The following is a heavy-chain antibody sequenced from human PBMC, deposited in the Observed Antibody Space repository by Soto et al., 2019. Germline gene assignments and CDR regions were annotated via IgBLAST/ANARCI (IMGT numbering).Heavy chain of an antibody. V-gene: IGHV3-30*18. CDR1: GFTFSSYG. D-gene: IGHD6-13*01. CDR3: AKADSSSWHDDYGMDV. J-gene: IGHJ6*02. CDR2: ISYDGSNK. Sequence: QVQLVESGGGVVQPGRSLRLSCAASGFTFSSYGMNWVRQAPGKGLEWVAVISYDGSNKYYAYSVKGRFTISRDSSKNMLYLQMNSLRAEDTAVYYCAKADSSSWHDDYGMDVWGQGTTVTVSS.